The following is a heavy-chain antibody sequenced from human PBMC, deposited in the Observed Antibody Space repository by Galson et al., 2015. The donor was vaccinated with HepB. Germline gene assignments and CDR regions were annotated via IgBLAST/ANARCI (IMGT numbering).Heavy chain of an antibody. CDR3: ARESLSAGWRRGYKFDY. Sequence: QSGAEVKKPGESLRISCKASGGTFSSYAISWVRQAPGQGLEWMGGIVPIFGTANYAQKFQGRVTITADKSTSTAYMELSSLRSEDTAVYYCARESLSAGWRRGYKFDYWGQGTLVTVSS. CDR2: IVPIFGTA. J-gene: IGHJ4*02. V-gene: IGHV1-69*06. D-gene: IGHD5-18*01. CDR1: GGTFSSYA.